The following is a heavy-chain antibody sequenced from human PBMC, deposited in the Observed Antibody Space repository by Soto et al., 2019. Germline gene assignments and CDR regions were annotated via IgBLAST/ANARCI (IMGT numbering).Heavy chain of an antibody. V-gene: IGHV1-69*01. J-gene: IGHJ4*02. CDR2: IIPIFGTA. D-gene: IGHD1-1*01. Sequence: QVQLVQSGAEVKKPGSSVKVSCKASGGTFSSYAISWVRQAPGQGLEWMGGIIPIFGTANYAQKFQGRVTITADESTSTAHMELSSLRSEDTAVYYWARGRAEHQSYHWYFDYWGQGTLVTVSS. CDR1: GGTFSSYA. CDR3: ARGRAEHQSYHWYFDY.